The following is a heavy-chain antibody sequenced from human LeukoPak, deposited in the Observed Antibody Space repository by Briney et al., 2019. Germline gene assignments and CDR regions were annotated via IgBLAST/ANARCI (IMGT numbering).Heavy chain of an antibody. Sequence: ASVKVSCKASGYTFTSNHIHWVRQAPGQGLEWMGVINPSGDSTSYAQNFQGRVTMTRDTSTSTVYMELSSLRSEDTAIYYCAKIAASETGEGYWGQGTLVTVSS. D-gene: IGHD6-13*01. J-gene: IGHJ4*02. CDR2: INPSGDST. V-gene: IGHV1-46*01. CDR1: GYTFTSNH. CDR3: AKIAASETGEGY.